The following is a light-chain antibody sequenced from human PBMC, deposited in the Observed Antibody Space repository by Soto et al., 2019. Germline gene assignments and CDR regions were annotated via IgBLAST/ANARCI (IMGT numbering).Light chain of an antibody. CDR2: GAS. V-gene: IGKV3-20*01. CDR1: QSVTSSY. CDR3: QQYGSSPLYT. J-gene: IGKJ2*01. Sequence: EIVLTQSPGPLSLSPGERATLSCRASQSVTSSYLAWYQQKPGQAPRLLIYGASSRATGIPDRFRGSGSGTDFTLTISRLEPEDFAVYYCQQYGSSPLYTFGQGTKLEIK.